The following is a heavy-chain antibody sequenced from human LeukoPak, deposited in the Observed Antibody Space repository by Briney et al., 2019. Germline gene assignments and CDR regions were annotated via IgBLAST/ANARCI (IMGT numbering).Heavy chain of an antibody. CDR2: MSPNSGDT. CDR3: ARGPPNWGYDY. V-gene: IGHV1-8*01. Sequence: GASVKVSCKASGYTFTSYDFNWVRQATGQRPEWMGWMSPNSGDTGYAQKFQDRVTMTRNTSISTAYMELSSLRCDDTAVYYCARGPPNWGYDYWGPGTLVTVSS. CDR1: GYTFTSYD. J-gene: IGHJ4*02. D-gene: IGHD7-27*01.